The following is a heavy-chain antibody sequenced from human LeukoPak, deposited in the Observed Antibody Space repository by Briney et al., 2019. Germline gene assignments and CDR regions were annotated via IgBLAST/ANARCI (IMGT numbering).Heavy chain of an antibody. Sequence: ASVKVSCKASGYTFTSYDINWARQATGQGLEWMGWMNPNSGNTGYVQKFQGRVTMTRNTSISTAYMELSSLRSEDTAVYYCARVRASYCSGGSCDDAFDIWGQGTMVTVSS. CDR2: MNPNSGNT. V-gene: IGHV1-8*01. CDR3: ARVRASYCSGGSCDDAFDI. D-gene: IGHD2-15*01. J-gene: IGHJ3*02. CDR1: GYTFTSYD.